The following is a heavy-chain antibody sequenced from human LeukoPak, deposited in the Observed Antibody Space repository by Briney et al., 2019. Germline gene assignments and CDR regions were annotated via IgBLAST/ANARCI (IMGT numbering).Heavy chain of an antibody. CDR2: IYSGGSA. CDR3: ARASVGGGFDY. V-gene: IGHV3-66*01. CDR1: GFTFSSYA. D-gene: IGHD2-15*01. J-gene: IGHJ4*02. Sequence: PGGSLRLSCAASGFTFSSYAMHWVRQAPGKGLEWVSFIYSGGSASYADSVKGRFTISRDNSKNTLYLQMNSLTAEDTAVYYCARASVGGGFDYWGQGTLVTVSS.